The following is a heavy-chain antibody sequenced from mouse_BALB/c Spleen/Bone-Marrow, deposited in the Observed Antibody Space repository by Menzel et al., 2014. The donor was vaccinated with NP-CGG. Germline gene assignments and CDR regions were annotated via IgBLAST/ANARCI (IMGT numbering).Heavy chain of an antibody. J-gene: IGHJ4*01. CDR1: GYTFTDYA. V-gene: IGHV1-67*01. CDR3: ARSGKVRNAMDY. D-gene: IGHD2-14*01. Sequence: QVQLQQSGAELVRPGVSVKISCKGSGYTFTDYAVHWVKQSHTKSLEWIGLISSYYGDATYNQKFKGKATMTVDKSSSTAFLELARLKTEDSAIYYCARSGKVRNAMDYWGQGTSVTGSS. CDR2: ISSYYGDA.